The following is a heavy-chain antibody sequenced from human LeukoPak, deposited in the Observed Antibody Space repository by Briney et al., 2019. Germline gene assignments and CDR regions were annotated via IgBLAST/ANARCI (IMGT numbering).Heavy chain of an antibody. CDR2: ISAYNGNT. D-gene: IGHD1-26*01. Sequence: ASVKVSCKASGYTFTNYAISWVRQAPGQGLEWVGWISAYNGNTNYAQKLQGRVTMTTDTSTSTAYMELRSLRSDDTAVYYCARVEWELPHYFDYWGQGTLVTVSS. CDR3: ARVEWELPHYFDY. J-gene: IGHJ4*02. CDR1: GYTFTNYA. V-gene: IGHV1-18*01.